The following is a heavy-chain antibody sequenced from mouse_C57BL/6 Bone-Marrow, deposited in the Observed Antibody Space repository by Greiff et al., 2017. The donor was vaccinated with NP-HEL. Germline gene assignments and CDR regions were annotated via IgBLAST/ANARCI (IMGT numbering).Heavy chain of an antibody. Sequence: VRLQQPGAELVMPGASVKLSCKASGYTFTSYWMHWVKQRPGQGLEWIGEIDPSDSYTNYNQKFKGKSTLTVDKSSSTAYMQLSSLTSEDSAVYYCARRGYYYFDYWGQGTTLTVSS. D-gene: IGHD2-3*01. CDR3: ARRGYYYFDY. CDR2: IDPSDSYT. V-gene: IGHV1-69*01. J-gene: IGHJ2*01. CDR1: GYTFTSYW.